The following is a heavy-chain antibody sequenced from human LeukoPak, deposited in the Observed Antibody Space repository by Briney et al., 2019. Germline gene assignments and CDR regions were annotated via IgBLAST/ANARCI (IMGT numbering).Heavy chain of an antibody. CDR3: ARDLSPYSSSSGYFDY. Sequence: GGSLRLSCAASGFTFSDYYMSWIRQAPGKGLEWVSYISSSGSTIYYADSVKGRFTISRDNAKNSLYLQMNSLRAEDTAAYYCARDLSPYSSSSGYFDYWGQGTLVTVSS. CDR2: ISSSGSTI. CDR1: GFTFSDYY. D-gene: IGHD6-6*01. J-gene: IGHJ4*02. V-gene: IGHV3-11*01.